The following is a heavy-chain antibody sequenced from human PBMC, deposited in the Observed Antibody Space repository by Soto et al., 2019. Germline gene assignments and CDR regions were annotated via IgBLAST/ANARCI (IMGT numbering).Heavy chain of an antibody. Sequence: GGSLRLSCAASGFTFSSYGMHWVRQAPGKGLEWVAVIWYDGSNKYYADSVKGRFTISRDNSKNTLYLQMNSLRAEDTAVYYCARDRSQVVVAATFNFWFDPWGQGTLVTVSS. CDR3: ARDRSQVVVAATFNFWFDP. D-gene: IGHD2-15*01. V-gene: IGHV3-33*01. CDR1: GFTFSSYG. J-gene: IGHJ5*02. CDR2: IWYDGSNK.